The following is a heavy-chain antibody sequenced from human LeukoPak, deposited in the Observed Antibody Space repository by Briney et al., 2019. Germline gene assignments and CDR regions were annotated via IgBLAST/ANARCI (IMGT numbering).Heavy chain of an antibody. CDR2: IYTSGST. CDR3: ARGSYSGSYYY. V-gene: IGHV4-61*02. J-gene: IGHJ4*02. CDR1: GGSISSGSYY. D-gene: IGHD1-26*01. Sequence: TLSLTCTVSGGSISSGSYYWSWIRQPAGKGLEWIGRIYTSGSTNYNPSLKSRVTISVDTSKNQFSLKLSSVTAADTAVYYCARGSYSGSYYYWGQGTLVTVSS.